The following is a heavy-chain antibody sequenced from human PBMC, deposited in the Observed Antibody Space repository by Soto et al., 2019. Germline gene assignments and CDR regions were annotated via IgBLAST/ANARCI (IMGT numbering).Heavy chain of an antibody. J-gene: IGHJ3*02. CDR2: MNPNSGNT. V-gene: IGHV1-8*01. CDR3: ARLQQYYGGKPGDAFDI. D-gene: IGHD4-17*01. Sequence: GASVKVSCKASGYTFTSYDINWVRQATGQGLEWMRWMNPNSGNTGYAQKFQGRVTMTRNTSISTAYMELSSLRSEDTAVYYCARLQQYYGGKPGDAFDIWGQGTMVTVSS. CDR1: GYTFTSYD.